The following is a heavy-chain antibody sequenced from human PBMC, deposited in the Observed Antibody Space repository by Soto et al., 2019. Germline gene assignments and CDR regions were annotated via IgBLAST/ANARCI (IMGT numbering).Heavy chain of an antibody. D-gene: IGHD2-2*01. CDR2: ISGSGGRT. J-gene: IGHJ4*02. CDR3: AKVSRGIGVVPAALY. V-gene: IGHV3-23*01. Sequence: EVQLLESGGGSVQPGGSLRLSCVASGHTFQNYGMTWVRQAPGKGLEWVSGISGSGGRTYYADSVRGRFTIFRDDSKKALYLQMRSLRAEDTAVYYCAKVSRGIGVVPAALYWGQGTLVTVSS. CDR1: GHTFQNYG.